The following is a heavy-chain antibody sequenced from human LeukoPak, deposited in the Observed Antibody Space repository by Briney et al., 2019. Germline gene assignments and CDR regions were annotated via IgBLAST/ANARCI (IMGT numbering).Heavy chain of an antibody. V-gene: IGHV3-33*01. J-gene: IGHJ4*02. D-gene: IGHD5-12*01. CDR2: IWYDGSNK. CDR1: GFTFSSYG. Sequence: HPGGSLRLSCAASGFTFSSYGMHWVRQAPGKGLEWVAVIWYDGSNKYYADSVKGRFTISRDNSKNTLYLQMNSLRAEDTAVYYCARDSGYSGYDPSGFDYWGQGTLVTVSS. CDR3: ARDSGYSGYDPSGFDY.